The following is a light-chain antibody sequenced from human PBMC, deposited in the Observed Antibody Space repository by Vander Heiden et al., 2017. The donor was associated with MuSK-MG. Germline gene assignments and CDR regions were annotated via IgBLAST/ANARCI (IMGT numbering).Light chain of an antibody. V-gene: IGKV1-39*01. CDR1: QSISSY. CDR2: AAS. J-gene: IGKJ1*01. CDR3: QLSASTLWT. Sequence: DIQMTQSPSSLSASVGDRVTITCRASQSISSYLNWYQQKPGKAPKLLIYAASSLQSGVPSTFSGSGSGTDFTLTISRLQPEDFATYYSQLSASTLWTFGQGTKVEIK.